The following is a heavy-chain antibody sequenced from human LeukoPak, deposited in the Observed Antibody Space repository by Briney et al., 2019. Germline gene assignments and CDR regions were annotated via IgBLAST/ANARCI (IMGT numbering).Heavy chain of an antibody. CDR1: GYTFTGYY. Sequence: EASVKVSCKSSGYTFTGYYMHWVRQAPGQGLEWMGWINPNSGGTNYAQKFQGRVTMTRDTSISTAYMELSRLRSDDTAVYYCARRRGTDSSGYYFDYWGQGTLVTVSS. D-gene: IGHD3-22*01. CDR3: ARRRGTDSSGYYFDY. V-gene: IGHV1-2*02. J-gene: IGHJ4*02. CDR2: INPNSGGT.